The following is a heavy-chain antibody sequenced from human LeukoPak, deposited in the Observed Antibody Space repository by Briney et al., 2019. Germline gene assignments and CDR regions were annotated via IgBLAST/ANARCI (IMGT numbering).Heavy chain of an antibody. CDR1: GDSIGSSSSY. CDR2: IYYSGST. V-gene: IGHV4-39*07. J-gene: IGHJ5*02. D-gene: IGHD3/OR15-3a*01. CDR3: ASGRGIGWFDP. Sequence: PSETLSLTCTVSGDSIGSSSSYWGWIRQPPGEGLEWIGSIYYSGSTYYNTSLKSRVTISVDTSKNQFSLRLSSVTAADTAVYYCASGRGIGWFDPWGQGTLVTVSS.